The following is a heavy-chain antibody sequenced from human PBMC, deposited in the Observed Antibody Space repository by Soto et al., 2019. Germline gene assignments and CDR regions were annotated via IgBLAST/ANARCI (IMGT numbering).Heavy chain of an antibody. CDR3: AREKTPYGMDV. J-gene: IGHJ6*02. Sequence: QVQLVQSGAEVKKPGASVKVSCKASGYTFTSYDINWVRQATGQGREWMGWMNPNSGNTGKAQKFQGRVTMTNNTSISTAYMEPSSVRYEDRAVYYCAREKTPYGMDVWGQGTTVTVSS. CDR2: MNPNSGNT. V-gene: IGHV1-8*01. CDR1: GYTFTSYD.